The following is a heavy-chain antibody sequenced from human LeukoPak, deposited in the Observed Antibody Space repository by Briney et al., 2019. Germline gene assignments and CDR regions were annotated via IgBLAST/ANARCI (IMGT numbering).Heavy chain of an antibody. CDR2: IYHSGST. J-gene: IGHJ3*02. D-gene: IGHD3-10*01. Sequence: ETLSLTCSVSGGSISSSSYYWGWIRQPPGKGLEWIGSIYHSGSTYYNPSLKSRVTISVDTSKNQFSLKLSSVTAADTAVYYCASPFGESEKRGAFDIWGQGTMVTVSS. CDR3: ASPFGESEKRGAFDI. V-gene: IGHV4-39*07. CDR1: GGSISSSSYY.